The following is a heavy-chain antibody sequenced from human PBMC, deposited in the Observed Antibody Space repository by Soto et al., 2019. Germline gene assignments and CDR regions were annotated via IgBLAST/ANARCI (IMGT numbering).Heavy chain of an antibody. CDR2: ISGSSRYT. CDR3: ARHTSGWHYYDY. CDR1: GFPFGDFG. V-gene: IGHV3-11*06. J-gene: IGHJ4*02. D-gene: IGHD6-19*01. Sequence: SLKISCAASGFPFGDFGMNWIRQAPGKGLEWVSYISGSSRYTNFADSVKGRFTISRDNAKNSLYLQMNSLRAEDTAVYYCARHTSGWHYYDYWGQGTPVTVSS.